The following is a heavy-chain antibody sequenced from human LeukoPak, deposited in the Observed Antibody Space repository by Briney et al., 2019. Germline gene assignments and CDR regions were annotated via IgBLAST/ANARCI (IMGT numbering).Heavy chain of an antibody. CDR1: GGSISSYY. CDR3: ARAKGVDNWNDHDAFDI. J-gene: IGHJ3*02. CDR2: IYYSGST. D-gene: IGHD1-20*01. V-gene: IGHV4-59*01. Sequence: SETLSLTCTVSGGSISSYYWSWIRQPPGKGLEWIGYIYYSGSTNYNPSLKSRVTISVDTSKNQFSLKLSSVTAADTAVYYCARAKGVDNWNDHDAFDIWGQGTMVTVSS.